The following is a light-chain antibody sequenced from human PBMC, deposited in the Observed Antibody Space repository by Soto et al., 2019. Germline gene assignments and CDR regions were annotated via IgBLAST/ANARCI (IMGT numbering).Light chain of an antibody. CDR1: RSDVGGYNY. CDR2: DVS. J-gene: IGLJ2*01. V-gene: IGLV2-14*01. CDR3: SSYTSSSTPVV. Sequence: QSALTQPAYVSGSLGQSITISCTGTRSDVGGYNYVSWYQQHPGKAPKLMIYDVSNRPSGVSNRFSGSKSGNTASLTISGLQAEDEADYYCSSYTSSSTPVVFGGGTKLTVL.